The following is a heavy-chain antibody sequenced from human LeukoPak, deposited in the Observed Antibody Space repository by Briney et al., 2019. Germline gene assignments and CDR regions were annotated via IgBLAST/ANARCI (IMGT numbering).Heavy chain of an antibody. Sequence: SETLSLTCTVSGGSISSYYWSWIRQPPGKGLEWIGYIYYSGSTNYNPSLKSRVTISVDTSKNQFSLKLSSVTAADTAEYFCSRAVAGSVGWFDPWGQGTLVTVSS. CDR2: IYYSGST. CDR3: SRAVAGSVGWFDP. CDR1: GGSISSYY. V-gene: IGHV4-59*01. D-gene: IGHD6-19*01. J-gene: IGHJ5*02.